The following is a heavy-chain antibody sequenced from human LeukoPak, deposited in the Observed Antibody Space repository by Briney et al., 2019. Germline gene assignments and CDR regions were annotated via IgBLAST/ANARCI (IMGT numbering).Heavy chain of an antibody. CDR3: ARAGNFGSGSYFRDAFDI. D-gene: IGHD3-10*01. J-gene: IGHJ3*02. CDR1: GFTFSRYG. CDR2: IWYDGSNK. Sequence: GGSLRLSCAASGFTFSRYGMHWVRQASGKGLEWVAVIWYDGSNKNYAASVTGRFTISRDNPRNTLYLEMDRLRVEDTAVYFCARAGNFGSGSYFRDAFDIWGQGTMVTVSS. V-gene: IGHV3-33*01.